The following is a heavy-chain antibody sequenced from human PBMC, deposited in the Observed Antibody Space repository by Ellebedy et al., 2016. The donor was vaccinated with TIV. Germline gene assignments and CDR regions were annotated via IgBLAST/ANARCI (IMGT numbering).Heavy chain of an antibody. CDR3: ARYDWVVPAAISY. D-gene: IGHD2-2*01. V-gene: IGHV1-2*02. CDR2: INPNSGGT. J-gene: IGHJ4*02. Sequence: ASVKVSCXASGYTFTGYYMHWVRQAPGQGLEWMGWINPNSGGTNYAQKFQGRVTMTRDTSISTAYMELSRLRSDDTAVYYCARYDWVVPAAISYWGQGTLVTVSS. CDR1: GYTFTGYY.